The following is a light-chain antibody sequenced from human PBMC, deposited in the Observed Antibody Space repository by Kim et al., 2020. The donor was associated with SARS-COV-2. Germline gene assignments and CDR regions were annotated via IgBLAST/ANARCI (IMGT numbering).Light chain of an antibody. CDR2: DAS. J-gene: IGKJ4*01. CDR3: QHRANWPLT. Sequence: SSPGESVTLSCRASQSVSNYLVWYQQKPGQAPRLLISDASNRATGIPARFSGSGSGTDFTLTISSLEPEDFAVYYCQHRANWPLTFGGGTKVDIK. CDR1: QSVSNY. V-gene: IGKV3-11*01.